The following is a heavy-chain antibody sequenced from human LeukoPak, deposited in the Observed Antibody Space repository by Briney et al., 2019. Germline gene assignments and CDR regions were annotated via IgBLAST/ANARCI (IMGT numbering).Heavy chain of an antibody. J-gene: IGHJ6*04. Sequence: GASVKVSCKASGGTFSSYAIRWVRQAPGQGLEWMGGIIPILGTANYAQKFQGRVTITADESTSTAYMELSSLRSEDTAVYYCARPLLSGTNTVVGYYYGMDVWGKGTTVPVSS. CDR2: IIPILGTA. CDR1: GGTFSSYA. CDR3: ARPLLSGTNTVVGYYYGMDV. D-gene: IGHD1-14*01. V-gene: IGHV1-69*13.